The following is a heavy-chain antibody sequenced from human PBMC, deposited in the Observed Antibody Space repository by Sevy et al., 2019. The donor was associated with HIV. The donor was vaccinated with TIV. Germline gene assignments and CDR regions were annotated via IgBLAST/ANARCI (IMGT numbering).Heavy chain of an antibody. V-gene: IGHV4-34*01. CDR3: ARGRDRSSAFDY. D-gene: IGHD6-6*01. J-gene: IGHJ4*02. CDR1: GGSFSGFY. Sequence: SETLSLTCGVYGGSFSGFYWTWIRQPPGKGLEWIGEINHSGSTNYNPALKSRVTISVDASKTQVSLKLTSVTAADTAVYYCARGRDRSSAFDYWGQGTLVTVSS. CDR2: INHSGST.